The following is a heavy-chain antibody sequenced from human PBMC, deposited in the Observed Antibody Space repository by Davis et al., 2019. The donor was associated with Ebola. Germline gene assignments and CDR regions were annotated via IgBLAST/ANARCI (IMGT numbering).Heavy chain of an antibody. CDR2: ISWDGGST. CDR1: GFTFSSYS. J-gene: IGHJ4*02. V-gene: IGHV3-43D*03. Sequence: PGGSLRLSCAASGFTFSSYSMNWVRQAPGKGLEWVSLISWDGGSTYYADSVKRRFTISRDNSKNSLYLQMNSLRAEDTALYYCATKNGDRWGQGTLVTVSS. D-gene: IGHD7-27*01. CDR3: ATKNGDR.